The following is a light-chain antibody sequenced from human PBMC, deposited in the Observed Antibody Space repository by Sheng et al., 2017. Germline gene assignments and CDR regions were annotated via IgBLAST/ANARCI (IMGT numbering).Light chain of an antibody. CDR1: SSDVGSYNL. CDR2: EIN. CDR3: CSYAGSITFM. Sequence: QSALTQPASVSGSPGQSITISCTGTSSDVGSYNLLSWYQQYPGKTPKLMIYEINKRPSGVSSRFSGSKSGNTASLTISGLQAEDEADYYCCSYAGSITFMFGGGTKLTVL. V-gene: IGLV2-23*02. J-gene: IGLJ3*02.